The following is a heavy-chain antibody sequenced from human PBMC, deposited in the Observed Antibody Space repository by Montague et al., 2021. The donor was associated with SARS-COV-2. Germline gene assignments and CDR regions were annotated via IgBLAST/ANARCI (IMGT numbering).Heavy chain of an antibody. J-gene: IGHJ6*02. CDR2: VSYSGST. CDR3: ARLPLVSSWSRAAGYYYYGMDV. Sequence: SETLSLTCTASGDSISYRSYYWGWIRQPPGKGLEWIGTVSYSGSTYYNASLKSRVTIYVDTSKNQFSLRLSSVTAADTSAYYCARLPLVSSWSRAAGYYYYGMDVWGQGTTVTVSS. V-gene: IGHV4-39*01. D-gene: IGHD6-13*01. CDR1: GDSISYRSYY.